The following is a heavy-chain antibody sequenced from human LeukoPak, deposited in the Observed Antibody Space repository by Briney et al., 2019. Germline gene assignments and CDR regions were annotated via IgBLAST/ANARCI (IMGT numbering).Heavy chain of an antibody. CDR1: GFTFSTYW. J-gene: IGHJ4*02. CDR3: VRGSGVTMIVGD. D-gene: IGHD3-22*01. Sequence: PGGSLRLSCAASGFTFSTYWMSWVRQAPGKGLEWVANIKQDGSEKYYVDSVEGRFTISRDNAKNSLYLQMNSLRAEDTAVYYCVRGSGVTMIVGDWGQGTLVTVSS. V-gene: IGHV3-7*03. CDR2: IKQDGSEK.